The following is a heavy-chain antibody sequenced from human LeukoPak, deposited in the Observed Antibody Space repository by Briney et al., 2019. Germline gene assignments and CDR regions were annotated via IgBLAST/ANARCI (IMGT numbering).Heavy chain of an antibody. CDR3: ARDVYSSSWYGAFYSWFDP. J-gene: IGHJ5*02. CDR1: GGSISSYY. CDR2: IYTSGST. V-gene: IGHV4-4*07. Sequence: SETLSLTCTVSGGSISSYYWSWIRQPAGKGLEWIGRIYTSGSTNYNPSLKSRVTMSVDTYKNQFSLKLSSVTAADTAVYYCARDVYSSSWYGAFYSWFDPWGQGTLVTVSS. D-gene: IGHD6-13*01.